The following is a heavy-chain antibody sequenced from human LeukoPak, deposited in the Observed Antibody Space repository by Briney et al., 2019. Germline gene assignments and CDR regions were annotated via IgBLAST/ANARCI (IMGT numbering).Heavy chain of an antibody. D-gene: IGHD6-13*01. J-gene: IGHJ4*02. Sequence: NTGGSLRLSCAASGFTFSDYYMSWIRQAPGKGLEWVSYISSSSSYTNYADSVKGRFTISRDNAKNSLYLQMNSLRAEDTAVYYCARSRTAGSSWFFDYWGQGTLVTVSS. V-gene: IGHV3-11*03. CDR1: GFTFSDYY. CDR3: ARSRTAGSSWFFDY. CDR2: ISSSSSYT.